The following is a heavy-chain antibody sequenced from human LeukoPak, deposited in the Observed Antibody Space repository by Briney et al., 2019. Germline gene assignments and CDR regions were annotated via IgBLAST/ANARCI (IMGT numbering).Heavy chain of an antibody. CDR2: IYSGGST. CDR1: GFTFSSYA. Sequence: GGSLRLSCAASGFTFSSYAMSWVRQAPGKGLEWVSVIYSGGSTYYADSVKGRFTISRDNSKNTLYLQMNSLRAEDTAVYYCAREVTLYYDFWSGYSGGAFDIWGQGTMVTVSS. CDR3: AREVTLYYDFWSGYSGGAFDI. D-gene: IGHD3-3*01. J-gene: IGHJ3*02. V-gene: IGHV3-53*01.